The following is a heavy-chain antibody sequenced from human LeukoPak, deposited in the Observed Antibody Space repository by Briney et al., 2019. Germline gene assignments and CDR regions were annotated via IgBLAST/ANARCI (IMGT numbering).Heavy chain of an antibody. CDR2: IYYSGST. V-gene: IGHV4-59*01. D-gene: IGHD2-15*01. CDR1: GGSISSYY. CDR3: ARYGLDCSGGSCYGYAFDI. J-gene: IGHJ3*02. Sequence: SETLSLTCTVSGGSISSYYWSWIRQPPGKGLEWIGYIYYSGSTNYNPSLKSRVTISVDTSKNQFSLKLSSVTAADTAVYYCARYGLDCSGGSCYGYAFDIWGQGTMVTVSS.